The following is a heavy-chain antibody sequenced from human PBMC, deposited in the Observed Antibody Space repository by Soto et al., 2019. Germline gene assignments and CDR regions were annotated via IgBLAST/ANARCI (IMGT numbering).Heavy chain of an antibody. D-gene: IGHD5-12*01. J-gene: IGHJ5*02. Sequence: VQLQESGPGLVKPSQTLSLICTVSGASINSGNYNWTWIRQHTGRGLEWIGCIDYSGSAYYNPSLKSRVVISVDTSKDQFSLNLTSVTAADTAVYYCARGIVASIFGGFDPWGQGTLVTVSS. CDR3: ARGIVASIFGGFDP. CDR2: IDYSGSA. CDR1: GASINSGNYN. V-gene: IGHV4-31*03.